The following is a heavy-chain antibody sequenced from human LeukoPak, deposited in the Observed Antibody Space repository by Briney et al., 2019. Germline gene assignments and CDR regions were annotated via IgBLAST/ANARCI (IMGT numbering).Heavy chain of an antibody. CDR1: GFTFSSYG. V-gene: IGHV3-30*02. CDR2: IRYDGSNK. Sequence: PGGSLRLSCAASGFTFSSYGMHWVRQAPGKGLEWVAFIRYDGSNKYYADSVKGRFTISRDNSKNTLYLQMNSLRAEDTAVYYCARGSKDTAMVFDYWGQGTLVTVSS. CDR3: ARGSKDTAMVFDY. J-gene: IGHJ4*02. D-gene: IGHD5-18*01.